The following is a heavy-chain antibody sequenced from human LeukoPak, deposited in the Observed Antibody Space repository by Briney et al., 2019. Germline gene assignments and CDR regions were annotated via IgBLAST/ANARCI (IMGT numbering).Heavy chain of an antibody. V-gene: IGHV1-2*02. J-gene: IGHJ4*02. D-gene: IGHD6-13*01. CDR2: INPNSGGT. CDR1: GYTFTGYY. Sequence: WASVKVSCKASGYTFTGYYMHWVRQAPGQGLEWMGWINPNSGGTNYAQKFQGRITMTRDTSISTAYMELSSLRSDDTAVYYCAKDRGGEAAGTPHYWGQGTLVTVSS. CDR3: AKDRGGEAAGTPHY.